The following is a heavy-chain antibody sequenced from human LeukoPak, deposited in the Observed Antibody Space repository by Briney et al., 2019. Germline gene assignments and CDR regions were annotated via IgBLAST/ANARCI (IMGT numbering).Heavy chain of an antibody. D-gene: IGHD3-22*01. J-gene: IGHJ3*02. CDR3: ARDRRGYYYDSSGYYYDAFDI. CDR1: GGSISSSSYY. CDR2: IYYSGST. V-gene: IGHV4-39*07. Sequence: SETLSLTCTVSGGSISSSSYYRGWIRQPPGTGLEWLGSIYYSGSTYYNPSLKSRVNISVDTSKNQFSLKLSSVTAADTAVYYCARDRRGYYYDSSGYYYDAFDIWGQGTMVTVSS.